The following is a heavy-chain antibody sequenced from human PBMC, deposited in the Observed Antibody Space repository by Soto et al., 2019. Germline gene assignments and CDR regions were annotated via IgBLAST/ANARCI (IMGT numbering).Heavy chain of an antibody. J-gene: IGHJ6*02. CDR1: GGTFSSYA. V-gene: IGHV1-69*13. D-gene: IGHD2-15*01. CDR3: ASVAPPDYYYYYGMDV. CDR2: IIPIFGTA. Sequence: SVKVSCKASGGTFSSYAISWVRQAPGQGLEWMGGIIPIFGTANYAQKFQGRVTITADESTSTAYMELSSLRSEDTAVYYCASVAPPDYYYYYGMDVWGQGTTVTVS.